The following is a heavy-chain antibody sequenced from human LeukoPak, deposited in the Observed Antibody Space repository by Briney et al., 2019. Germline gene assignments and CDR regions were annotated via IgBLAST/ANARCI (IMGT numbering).Heavy chain of an antibody. CDR3: ARGERWLDNWFDP. CDR2: IIPIFGTA. J-gene: IGHJ5*02. Sequence: GASVKVSCKASGGTFSSYAISWVRQAPGQGLEWMGGIIPIFGTANYAQKFQGRVTITADESTSTAYMELSSQRSEDTAVYYCARGERWLDNWFDPWGQGTLVTVSS. V-gene: IGHV1-69*13. D-gene: IGHD5-24*01. CDR1: GGTFSSYA.